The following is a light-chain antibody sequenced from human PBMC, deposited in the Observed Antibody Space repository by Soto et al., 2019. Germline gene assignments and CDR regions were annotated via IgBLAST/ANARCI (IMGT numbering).Light chain of an antibody. V-gene: IGKV3-11*01. CDR2: DAS. CDR3: QQRSNWPPYS. J-gene: IGKJ2*03. CDR1: QSVSSY. Sequence: EIVLTQSPATLSLSPGERATLSCRASQSVSSYLAWYPQKPGQAPRLLIYDASNRATGIPARFSGSGSGTDFTLTISSLEPDDFALYYCQQRSNWPPYSFGKGTKLEIK.